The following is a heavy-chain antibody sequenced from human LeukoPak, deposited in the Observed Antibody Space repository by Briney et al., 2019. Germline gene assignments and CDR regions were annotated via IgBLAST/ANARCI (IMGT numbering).Heavy chain of an antibody. Sequence: SETLSLTCTVSGYSISSGYYWGWIRQPPGKGLEWIGSIYHSGSTYYNPSLKSRVTISVDTSKNQFSLTLNSVTAADTALYYCAGGSRLGAAFNIWGRGTMVLVS. CDR3: AGGSRLGAAFNI. CDR1: GYSISSGYY. CDR2: IYHSGST. V-gene: IGHV4-38-2*02. D-gene: IGHD1-26*01. J-gene: IGHJ3*02.